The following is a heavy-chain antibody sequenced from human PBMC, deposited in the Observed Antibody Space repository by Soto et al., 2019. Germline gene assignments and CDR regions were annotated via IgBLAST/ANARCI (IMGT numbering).Heavy chain of an antibody. J-gene: IGHJ6*02. CDR3: ARDRIVATRTYYYYYYGMDV. Sequence: GGSLRLSCAASGFTFSSYGMHWVRQAPGKGLEWVAVIWYDGSNKYYADSVKGRFTISRDNSKNTLYLQMNSLRAEDTAVYYCARDRIVATRTYYYYYYGMDVWGQGTTVTVSS. V-gene: IGHV3-33*01. CDR1: GFTFSSYG. CDR2: IWYDGSNK. D-gene: IGHD5-12*01.